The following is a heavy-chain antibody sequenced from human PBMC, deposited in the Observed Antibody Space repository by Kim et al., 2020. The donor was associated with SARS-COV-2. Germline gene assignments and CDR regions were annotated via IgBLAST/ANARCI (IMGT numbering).Heavy chain of an antibody. CDR3: ARAPRRYDILTGYYNYYYYGMDV. V-gene: IGHV3-13*04. Sequence: GGSLRLSCAASGFTFSSYDMHWVRQATGKGLEWVSAIGTAGDTYYPGSVKGRFTISRENAKNSLYLQMNSLRAGDTAVYYCARAPRRYDILTGYYNYYYYGMDVWGQGTTVTVSS. CDR2: IGTAGDT. CDR1: GFTFSSYD. J-gene: IGHJ6*02. D-gene: IGHD3-9*01.